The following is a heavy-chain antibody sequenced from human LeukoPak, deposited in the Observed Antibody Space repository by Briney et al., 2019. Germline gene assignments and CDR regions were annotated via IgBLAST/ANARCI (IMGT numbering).Heavy chain of an antibody. CDR3: ARGAPVAGTDYYYGMDV. CDR1: GGSFSGYY. Sequence: SETLSLTCAVYGGSFSGYYWSWIRQPPGKGLEWIGEINHSGSTNYNPSLKSRVTISVDTSKNQFSLKLSSVTAADTAVYYCARGAPVAGTDYYYGMDVWGQGTTVTVSS. J-gene: IGHJ6*02. D-gene: IGHD6-19*01. CDR2: INHSGST. V-gene: IGHV4-34*01.